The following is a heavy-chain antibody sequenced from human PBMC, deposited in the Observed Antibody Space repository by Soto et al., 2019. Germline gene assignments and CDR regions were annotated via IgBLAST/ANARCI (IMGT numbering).Heavy chain of an antibody. CDR1: GFTFSSYA. J-gene: IGHJ4*02. V-gene: IGHV3-23*01. D-gene: IGHD3-16*02. CDR2: ISGSGGST. CDR3: AIEVCGSYRLFDY. Sequence: EVQLLESGGGLVQPGGSLRLSCAASGFTFSSYAMSWVRQAPGKGLEWVSAISGSGGSTYYADSVKGRFTISRDNSKNTLYRQMNSLRAEDTAVYYCAIEVCGSYRLFDYWGQGTLVTVSS.